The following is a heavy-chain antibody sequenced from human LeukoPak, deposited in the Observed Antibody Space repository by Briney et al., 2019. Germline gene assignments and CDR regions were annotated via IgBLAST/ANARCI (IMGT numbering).Heavy chain of an antibody. V-gene: IGHV4-34*01. J-gene: IGHJ4*02. CDR2: INHSGST. Sequence: SETLSLTCAVYGGSFSGYYWSWIRQPPGKGLEWIGEINHSGSTNYNPSLKSRVTISVDTSKNQFSLKLSSVNAADTAVYYCAGLRGYWGQGTLVTVSS. CDR3: AGLRGY. CDR1: GGSFSGYY.